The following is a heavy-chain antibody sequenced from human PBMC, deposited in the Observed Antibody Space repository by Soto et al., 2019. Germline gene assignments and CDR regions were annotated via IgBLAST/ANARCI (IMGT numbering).Heavy chain of an antibody. V-gene: IGHV3-23*01. CDR1: GFTFSSYA. J-gene: IGHJ4*02. CDR3: AKVLGPYYDILTGYYGFDY. Sequence: GGSLRLSCAASGFTFSSYAMSWVRQAPGKGLEWVSAISGSGGSTYYADSVKGRFTISRDNSKNTLYLQMNSLRAEDTAVYYCAKVLGPYYDILTGYYGFDYWGQGTLVTVSS. D-gene: IGHD3-9*01. CDR2: ISGSGGST.